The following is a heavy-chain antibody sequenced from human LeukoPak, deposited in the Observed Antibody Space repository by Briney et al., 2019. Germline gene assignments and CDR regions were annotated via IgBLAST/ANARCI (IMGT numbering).Heavy chain of an antibody. CDR2: IWYDGSNK. CDR3: ARDLDLVIDY. CDR1: GFTFSSFG. V-gene: IGHV3-33*08. D-gene: IGHD5-12*01. Sequence: GGSLRLSCAASGFTFSSFGMHWVRQAPGKGLEGVAVIWYDGSNKYYADSVKGRFTISRDNSKNTLYLQMNSLRAEDTAVYYCARDLDLVIDYWGQGTLVTVSS. J-gene: IGHJ4*02.